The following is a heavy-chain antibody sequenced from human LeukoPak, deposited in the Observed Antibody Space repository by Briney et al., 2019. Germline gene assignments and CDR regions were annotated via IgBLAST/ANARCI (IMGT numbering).Heavy chain of an antibody. CDR2: ISYDGSNK. V-gene: IGHV3-30*03. CDR3: ARDRSDIVVVPAATAPDY. Sequence: GGSLRLSCAASGFTFSSYGMHWVRQAPGKGLEWVAVISYDGSNKYYADSVKGRFTISRDNSKNTLYLQMNSLRAEDTAVYYCARDRSDIVVVPAATAPDYWGQGTLVTVSS. CDR1: GFTFSSYG. J-gene: IGHJ4*02. D-gene: IGHD2-2*01.